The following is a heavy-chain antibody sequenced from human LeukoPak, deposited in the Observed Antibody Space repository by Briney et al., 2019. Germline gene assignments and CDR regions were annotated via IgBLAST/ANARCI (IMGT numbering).Heavy chain of an antibody. CDR2: IIPIFGTA. CDR1: GGTFSSYA. Sequence: PGASVKVSCKASGGTFSSYAISWVRQAPGQGLEWMGGIIPIFGTANYAQKFQGRVTITTDESTSTAYVELSSLRSEDTAVYYCARGGSVLLLRFLDYWGQGTLVTVSS. V-gene: IGHV1-69*05. J-gene: IGHJ4*02. CDR3: ARGGSVLLLRFLDY. D-gene: IGHD3-3*01.